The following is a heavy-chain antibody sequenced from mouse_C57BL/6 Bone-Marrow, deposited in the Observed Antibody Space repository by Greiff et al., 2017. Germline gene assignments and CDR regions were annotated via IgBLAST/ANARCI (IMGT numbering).Heavy chain of an antibody. V-gene: IGHV14-4*01. CDR3: TTRLLRPFAY. J-gene: IGHJ3*01. CDR1: GFNIKDDY. Sequence: VQLKESGAELVRPGASVKLSCTASGFNIKDDYMHWVKQRPEQGLEWIGWIDPENGDTEYASKFQGKATITADTSSNTAYLQLSSLTSEDTAVYYCTTRLLRPFAYWGQGTLVIVSA. CDR2: IDPENGDT. D-gene: IGHD2-3*01.